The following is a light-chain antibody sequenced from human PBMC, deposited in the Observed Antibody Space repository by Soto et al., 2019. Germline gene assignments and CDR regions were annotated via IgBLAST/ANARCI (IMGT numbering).Light chain of an antibody. CDR1: SSNIGSNY. V-gene: IGLV1-47*01. J-gene: IGLJ2*01. CDR3: AAWDDSLSGVV. CDR2: RSN. Sequence: QSVLTQPPSASGTPGQRVTISCSGSSSNIGSNYVYWYQQLPGTAPKLLIYRSNQRPSGVPDRFSGSKSGTSASLAISGLRSEDEVDYYCAAWDDSLSGVVFGGGTKLTVL.